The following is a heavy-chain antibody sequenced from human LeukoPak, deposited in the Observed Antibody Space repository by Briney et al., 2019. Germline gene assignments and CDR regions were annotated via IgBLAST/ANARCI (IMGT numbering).Heavy chain of an antibody. CDR1: GYTFTSYY. D-gene: IGHD6-13*01. CDR3: ARDRIRSSSWYLNWFDP. Sequence: ASVKVSCKASGYTFTSYYMHWVRQAPGQGLEWMGIINPSGGSTSYAQKFQGRVTMTTDTSTSTAYMELRSLRSDDTAVYYCARDRIRSSSWYLNWFDPWGQGTLVTVSS. CDR2: INPSGGST. J-gene: IGHJ5*02. V-gene: IGHV1-46*01.